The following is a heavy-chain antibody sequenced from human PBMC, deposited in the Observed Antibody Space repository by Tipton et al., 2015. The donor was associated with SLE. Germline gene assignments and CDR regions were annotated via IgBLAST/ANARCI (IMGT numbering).Heavy chain of an antibody. D-gene: IGHD1-26*01. J-gene: IGHJ4*02. CDR1: GFTFSSYW. CDR3: ARDRGSYYAGALRY. V-gene: IGHV3-7*01. CDR2: IKQDGSEK. Sequence: SLRLSCAASGFTFSSYWMGWVRQASGKGLEWVANIKQDGSEKNYVDSVKGRFTNSRDNAKNSLYLQMNSLRAEDTAVYYCARDRGSYYAGALRYWGQGTLVTVSS.